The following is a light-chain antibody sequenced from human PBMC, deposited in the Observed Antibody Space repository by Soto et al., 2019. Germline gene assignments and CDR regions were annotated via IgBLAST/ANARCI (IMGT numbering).Light chain of an antibody. CDR2: DVS. V-gene: IGLV2-14*01. CDR3: SSYTSSSTRV. Sequence: QSVLTQPASVSGYPGQSITISCTGTSSDVGGYNYVSWYQQHPGKAPKLMIYDVSNRPSGVSNRFSGSKSGNTASLTISGLQAEYEADYYCSSYTSSSTRVFGTGTKLTVL. CDR1: SSDVGGYNY. J-gene: IGLJ1*01.